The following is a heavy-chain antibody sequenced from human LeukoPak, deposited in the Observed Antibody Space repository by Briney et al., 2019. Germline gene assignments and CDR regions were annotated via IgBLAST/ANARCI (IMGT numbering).Heavy chain of an antibody. J-gene: IGHJ4*02. CDR2: INPNSGGT. D-gene: IGHD5-12*01. CDR3: ARDLWGSGYGY. Sequence: ASVNVSCKASGYTFTVYYMHWVRQAPGQGLEWMGWINPNSGGTNYAQKFQGRVTMTRDTSISTAYMELSRLRSDDTAVYYCARDLWGSGYGYWGQGTLVTVSS. V-gene: IGHV1-2*02. CDR1: GYTFTVYY.